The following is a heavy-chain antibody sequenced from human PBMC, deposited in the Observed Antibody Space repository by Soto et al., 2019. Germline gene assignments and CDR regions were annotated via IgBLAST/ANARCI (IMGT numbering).Heavy chain of an antibody. V-gene: IGHV4-61*01. CDR1: GGSVSSGSDY. J-gene: IGHJ1*01. D-gene: IGHD1-1*01. CDR3: ARGQHNDYLQQ. CDR2: IYHSGST. Sequence: QVQLQESGPGLVKPSETLSLTCSVSGGSVSSGSDYWSWIRQPPGKGLEWIAYIYHSGSTNYNPSLMSRVTISVDTSKNQVSLKLRSVTPADTAVYYCARGQHNDYLQQWGQGTLVTVSS.